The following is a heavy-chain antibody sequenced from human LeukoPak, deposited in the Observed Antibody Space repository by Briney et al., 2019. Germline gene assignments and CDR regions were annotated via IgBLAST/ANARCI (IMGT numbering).Heavy chain of an antibody. V-gene: IGHV1-18*01. J-gene: IGHJ6*03. Sequence: ASVKISSTALRYTFIPTGISSVRHTPGQGREWMGWISAYNGNTNYAQKLQGRVTMTTDTCASTAYMELRSLRSDDTAVYYCARSPVTLWFGELSYYYYYYMDVWGKGTTVTVSS. CDR1: RYTFIPTG. CDR2: ISAYNGNT. D-gene: IGHD3-10*01. CDR3: ARSPVTLWFGELSYYYYYYMDV.